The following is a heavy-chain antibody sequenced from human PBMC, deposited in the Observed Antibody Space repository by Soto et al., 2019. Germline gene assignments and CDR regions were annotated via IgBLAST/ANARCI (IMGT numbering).Heavy chain of an antibody. CDR1: GGSISSYY. CDR3: ARAWVYGQSFDY. Sequence: PSETLSLTCTVSGGSISSYYWSWIRQPPGKGLEWIGYIYYSGSTNYNPSLKSRVTISVDTSKNQFSLKLSSVTAADTAVYYCARAWVYGQSFDYWGQGTLVTV. CDR2: IYYSGST. J-gene: IGHJ4*02. D-gene: IGHD6-13*01. V-gene: IGHV4-59*01.